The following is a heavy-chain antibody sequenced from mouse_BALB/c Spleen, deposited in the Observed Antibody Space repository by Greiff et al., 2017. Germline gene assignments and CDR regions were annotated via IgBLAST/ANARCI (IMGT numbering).Heavy chain of an antibody. V-gene: IGHV1S81*02. CDR3: TRSGNYEGYYAMDY. CDR2: INPSNGGT. CDR1: GYTFTSYY. J-gene: IGHJ4*01. Sequence: VQLQQSGAELVKPGASVKLSCKASGYTFTSYYMYWVKQRPGQGLEWIGEINPSNGGTNFNEKFKSKATLTVDKSSSTAYMQLSSLTSEDSAVYYCTRSGNYEGYYAMDYWGQGTSVTVSS. D-gene: IGHD2-1*01.